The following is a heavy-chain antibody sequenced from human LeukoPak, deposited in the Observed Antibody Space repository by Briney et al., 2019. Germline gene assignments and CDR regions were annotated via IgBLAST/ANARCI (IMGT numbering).Heavy chain of an antibody. CDR3: ARGWQWLPTDY. CDR1: GGSISSYY. V-gene: IGHV4-59*08. Sequence: SETLSLTCTVSGGSISSYYWSWIRQPPGKGLEWIGYIYYSGSTNYNPSLKSRVTISVDTSKNQFSLKLSSVTAADTAVYYCARGWQWLPTDYWGQGTLVTVSS. CDR2: IYYSGST. D-gene: IGHD6-19*01. J-gene: IGHJ4*02.